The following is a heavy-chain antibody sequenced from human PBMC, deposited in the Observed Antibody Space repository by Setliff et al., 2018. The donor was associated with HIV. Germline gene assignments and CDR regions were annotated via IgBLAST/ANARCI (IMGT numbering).Heavy chain of an antibody. Sequence: ASVKVSCKASGYSFTTYGVYWVRQAPGQGLEWMGWIGTQNGNTNYAQKFQGRVTTTTDTSTNTAYMELSSLTSDDTAVYYCAREGLWFGDRGFYMDVWGKGTAVTVSS. D-gene: IGHD3-10*01. CDR2: IGTQNGNT. CDR3: AREGLWFGDRGFYMDV. CDR1: GYSFTTYG. J-gene: IGHJ6*04. V-gene: IGHV1-18*01.